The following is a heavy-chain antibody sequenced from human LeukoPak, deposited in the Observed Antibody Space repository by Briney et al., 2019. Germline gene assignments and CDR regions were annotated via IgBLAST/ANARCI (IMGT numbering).Heavy chain of an antibody. Sequence: GGSLRLSCAASGFTFSSYGMSWVRQAAGKGLEWVSGISGSAGSTDYADSVKGRFTISRDKSKNTLFLQMNSLRVEDTAVYYCAKAHSYGYGAFDIWGQGTMVTVSS. V-gene: IGHV3-23*01. J-gene: IGHJ3*02. CDR3: AKAHSYGYGAFDI. CDR2: ISGSAGST. CDR1: GFTFSSYG. D-gene: IGHD5-18*01.